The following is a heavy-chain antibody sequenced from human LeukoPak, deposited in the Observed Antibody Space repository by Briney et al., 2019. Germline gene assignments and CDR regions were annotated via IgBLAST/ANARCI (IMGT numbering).Heavy chain of an antibody. Sequence: GGSLRLSCAASGFTFSSYSMNWVRQAPGKGLEWVSSVSSSSSYIYYADSVKGRFTISRDNARNSLYLQMNSLRAEDTAVYYCARDRVDGLQYLVRDFDYWGQGTLVTVSS. CDR2: VSSSSSYI. J-gene: IGHJ4*02. CDR3: ARDRVDGLQYLVRDFDY. CDR1: GFTFSSYS. D-gene: IGHD4-11*01. V-gene: IGHV3-21*01.